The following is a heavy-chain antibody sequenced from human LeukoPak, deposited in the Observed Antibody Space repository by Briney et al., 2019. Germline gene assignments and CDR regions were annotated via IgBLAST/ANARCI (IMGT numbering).Heavy chain of an antibody. Sequence: ASVTVSCTASGYTFTSYGISWVRQAPGQGLEWMGWISAYNGNTNYAQKFQGRVTMTTDTSTSTAYMELRSLRSDDTAVYYCARPHLGYCSGGSCYGAWFDPWGQGTLVTVSS. V-gene: IGHV1-18*01. D-gene: IGHD2-15*01. CDR1: GYTFTSYG. CDR2: ISAYNGNT. CDR3: ARPHLGYCSGGSCYGAWFDP. J-gene: IGHJ5*02.